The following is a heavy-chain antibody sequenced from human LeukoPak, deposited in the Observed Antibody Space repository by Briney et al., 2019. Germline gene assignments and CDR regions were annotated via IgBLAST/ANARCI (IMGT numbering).Heavy chain of an antibody. V-gene: IGHV4-34*01. J-gene: IGHJ6*02. CDR3: ARDPHSGSYSYYYGMDV. D-gene: IGHD1-26*01. CDR2: INHSGST. Sequence: SETLSLTCTVYGGSFSGNFWSWIRQPPGKGLEWIGEINHSGSTNYNPSLKSRVTMSVDTSKNQFSLKLSSVTAADTAVYYCARDPHSGSYSYYYGMDVWGQGATVTVSS. CDR1: GGSFSGNF.